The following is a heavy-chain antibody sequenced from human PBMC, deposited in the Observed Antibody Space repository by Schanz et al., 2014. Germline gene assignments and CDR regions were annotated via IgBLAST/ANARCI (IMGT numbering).Heavy chain of an antibody. CDR3: ARVVFFCDSSSCMNFYYMDV. CDR1: GFTFSDYY. CDR2: ISSSGSYT. Sequence: QVQLVESGGGLVKPGGSLRLSCAASGFTFSDYYMSWIRQAPGKGLEWVSYISSSGSYTNYADSVKGRFTTSRDNGKNSLYLQLSSLQGEDTAVYFCARVVFFCDSSSCMNFYYMDVWGKGTTVTVSS. V-gene: IGHV3-11*05. J-gene: IGHJ6*03. D-gene: IGHD2-21*01.